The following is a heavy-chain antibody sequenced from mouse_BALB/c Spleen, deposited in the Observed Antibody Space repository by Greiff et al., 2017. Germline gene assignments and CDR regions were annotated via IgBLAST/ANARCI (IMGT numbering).Heavy chain of an antibody. D-gene: IGHD2-10*01. CDR3: ARGSYYGNSMDY. CDR2: INPSSGYT. CDR1: GYTFTSYT. Sequence: QVQLQQSGTVLARPGASVKMSCKASGYTFTSYTMHWVKQRPGQGLEWIGYINPSSGYTNYNQKFKDKATLTADKSSSTAYMQLSSLTSEDSAVYYCARGSYYGNSMDYWGQGTSVTVSS. V-gene: IGHV1-4*01. J-gene: IGHJ4*01.